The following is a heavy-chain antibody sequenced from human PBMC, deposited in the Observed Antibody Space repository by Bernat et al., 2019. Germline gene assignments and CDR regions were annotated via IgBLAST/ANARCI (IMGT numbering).Heavy chain of an antibody. J-gene: IGHJ5*02. CDR2: INHSGST. D-gene: IGHD2-8*02. CDR3: ARGRGQHRARRCTGGVCYTGSSSRYLNP. Sequence: QVQLQQWGAGLLKPSETLSLTCPVYGGSFSGYYWSWIRQPPGKGLEWIGEINHSGSTNYNPSLKSRVTISVDPSKNQLSLKLSSVTAAATAVYYCARGRGQHRARRCTGGVCYTGSSSRYLNPWGQGTLVTVSS. V-gene: IGHV4-34*01. CDR1: GGSFSGYY.